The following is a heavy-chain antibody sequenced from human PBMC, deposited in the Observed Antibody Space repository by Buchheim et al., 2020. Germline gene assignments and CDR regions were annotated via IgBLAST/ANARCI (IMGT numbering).Heavy chain of an antibody. D-gene: IGHD6-13*01. CDR2: IWYDGTNK. V-gene: IGHV3-33*01. CDR1: GFTFSSYG. CDR3: ARVATAGSSFYYGMDV. Sequence: QVQLVESGGSVVQPGGSLRLSCAASGFTFSSYGMHWVRQAPGKGLEWVAIIWYDGTNKYYGDSVKGRFTISRDNSENTLYLQMNSLRAEDTAVYYCARVATAGSSFYYGMDVWGQGTT. J-gene: IGHJ6*02.